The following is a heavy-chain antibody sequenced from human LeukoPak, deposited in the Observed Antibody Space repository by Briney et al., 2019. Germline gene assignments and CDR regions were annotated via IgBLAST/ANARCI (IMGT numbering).Heavy chain of an antibody. V-gene: IGHV3-33*08. CDR1: GFTFGSYS. CDR2: IWSHGNRR. Sequence: GGSLRLSCAASGFTFGSYSMNWVRQAPGKGLEWVAVIWSHGNRRHHADSVEGRFTISRDNSKSILYLQMNNLRAEDTALYYCARDSAADDNDFDVWGQGTMVTVSS. J-gene: IGHJ3*01. D-gene: IGHD6-25*01. CDR3: ARDSAADDNDFDV.